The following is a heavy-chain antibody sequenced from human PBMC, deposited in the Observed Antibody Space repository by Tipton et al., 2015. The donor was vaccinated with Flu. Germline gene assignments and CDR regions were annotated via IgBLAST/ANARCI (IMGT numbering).Heavy chain of an antibody. CDR3: ARGRYIWNSETFDY. CDR1: GGSVSSGSYY. J-gene: IGHJ4*02. CDR2: IYYSGST. Sequence: TLSLTCTVSGGSVSSGSYYWSWIRQPPGKGLEWIGYIYYSGSTNYNPSLKSRVTISVDTSKNQFSLKLSSVTAADTAVYYCARGRYIWNSETFDYWGQGTLVTVSS. V-gene: IGHV4-61*01. D-gene: IGHD1-1*01.